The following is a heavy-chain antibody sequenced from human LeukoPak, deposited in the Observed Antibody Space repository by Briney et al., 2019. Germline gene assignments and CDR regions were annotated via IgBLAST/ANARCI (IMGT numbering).Heavy chain of an antibody. CDR2: MNHGGST. V-gene: IGHV4-34*01. Sequence: SETLSLTCAVYGGSFSGYYWNWIRQPPGKGLEWIGEMNHGGSTNYNPSLKSRVTISVDTSKNQFSLKLRSVTAADTAVYYCARALGRVSWFDPWGQGTLVTVSS. CDR3: ARALGRVSWFDP. J-gene: IGHJ5*02. CDR1: GGSFSGYY. D-gene: IGHD3-16*02.